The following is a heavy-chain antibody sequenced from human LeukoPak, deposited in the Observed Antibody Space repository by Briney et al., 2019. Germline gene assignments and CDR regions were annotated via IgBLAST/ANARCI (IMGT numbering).Heavy chain of an antibody. D-gene: IGHD3-22*01. V-gene: IGHV4-30-2*01. Sequence: SETLSLTCTVSGGSISSYSWSWIRQPPGKGLEWIGYIYHSGSTYYNPSLKSRVTISVDRSKNQFSLKLSSVTAADTAVYYCARGYYDSENYFDYWGQGTLVTVSS. CDR1: GGSISSYS. CDR3: ARGYYDSENYFDY. J-gene: IGHJ4*02. CDR2: IYHSGST.